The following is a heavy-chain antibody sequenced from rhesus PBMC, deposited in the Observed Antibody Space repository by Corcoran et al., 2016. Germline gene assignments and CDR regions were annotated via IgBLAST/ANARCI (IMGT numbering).Heavy chain of an antibody. CDR3: ARSGAVIVVSTVDY. J-gene: IGHJ4*01. CDR1: GVSFGSYW. CDR2: INGNSGST. D-gene: IGHD2-39*01. V-gene: IGHV4-80*01. Sequence: QVQLQESGPGLVKPSETLSLTCAVSGVSFGSYWWSRTRQPPGTLVVWIGEINGNSGSTNYNPSLKSRVTISKDASKKQFSLKLSSVTAADTAVYYCARSGAVIVVSTVDYWGQGVLVTVSS.